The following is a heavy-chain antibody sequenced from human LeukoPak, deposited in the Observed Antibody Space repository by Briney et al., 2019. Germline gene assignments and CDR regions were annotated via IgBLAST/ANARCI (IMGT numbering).Heavy chain of an antibody. CDR1: GFTFSNYW. CDR3: ASGRQLGY. J-gene: IGHJ4*02. D-gene: IGHD6-13*01. CDR2: IKEDGSEK. V-gene: IGHV3-7*01. Sequence: GGSLRLSCAASGFTFSNYWMSWVRQAPGKGPEWVANIKEDGSEKYYVDSVKGRFTISRDNARNSLYLQMNSLRAEDTAVYYCASGRQLGYWGQGTLVTVSS.